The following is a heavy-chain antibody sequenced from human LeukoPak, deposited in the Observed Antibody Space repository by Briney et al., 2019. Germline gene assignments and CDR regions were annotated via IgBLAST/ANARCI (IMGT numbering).Heavy chain of an antibody. CDR2: ISSSSSTI. Sequence: PGGSLRLSCAASGSTFGSYSMNWVRQAPGKGLEWVSYISSSSSTIYYADSVKGRFTISRDNAKNSLYLQMNSLRTEDTAVYYCARDDGWRDIVVVPAAIGWFDPWGQGTLVTVSS. CDR1: GSTFGSYS. J-gene: IGHJ5*02. CDR3: ARDDGWRDIVVVPAAIGWFDP. V-gene: IGHV3-48*01. D-gene: IGHD2-2*01.